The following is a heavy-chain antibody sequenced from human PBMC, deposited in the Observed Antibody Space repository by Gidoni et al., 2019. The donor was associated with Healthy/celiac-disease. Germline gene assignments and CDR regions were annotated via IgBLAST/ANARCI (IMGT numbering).Heavy chain of an antibody. CDR1: GFSFSRHR. D-gene: IGHD4-4*01. Sequence: VQLVVSWGGLVNPGGSLRLSCAASGFSFSRHRRNWVRQAPGKGLEWVSSISSSSSYRDYADSVKGRYTISRDNAKNSLYLQRNSLRAEDTAVYYCARDPSGRLHHYYYYGMDVWGQGTTVTVSS. CDR3: ARDPSGRLHHYYYYGMDV. J-gene: IGHJ6*02. V-gene: IGHV3-21*01. CDR2: ISSSSSYR.